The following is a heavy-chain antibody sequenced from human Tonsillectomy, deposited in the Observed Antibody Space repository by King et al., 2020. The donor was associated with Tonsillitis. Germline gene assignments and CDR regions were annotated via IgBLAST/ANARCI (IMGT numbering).Heavy chain of an antibody. J-gene: IGHJ4*02. CDR2: IYASGST. V-gene: IGHV4-61*02. Sequence: QLQESGPGLVKPSQTLSLTCTVSGGSINSDIYSWNWIRQPAGQGLEWIGRIYASGSTNSNPSLKSRLTISVDTSKNQFSLNLNSVTAADTAVYFCAREDYGDFRYWGQGTLVTVSS. CDR1: GGSINSDIYS. CDR3: AREDYGDFRY. D-gene: IGHD4-17*01.